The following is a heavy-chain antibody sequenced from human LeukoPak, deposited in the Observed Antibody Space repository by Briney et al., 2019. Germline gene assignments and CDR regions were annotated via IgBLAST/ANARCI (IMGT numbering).Heavy chain of an antibody. D-gene: IGHD4-17*01. CDR1: RLTGSHNY. J-gene: IGHJ5*02. V-gene: IGHV3-53*01. CDR2: IHTSGDT. CDR3: IVFGDSNH. Sequence: PGGSLRLSCAASRLTGSHNYVSWVRQAPGKGLEWVSAIHTSGDTCYADSVKGRFTISRDTSKNTLYLQINSLRVEDTAVYYCIVFGDSNHWGQGTLVTVSS.